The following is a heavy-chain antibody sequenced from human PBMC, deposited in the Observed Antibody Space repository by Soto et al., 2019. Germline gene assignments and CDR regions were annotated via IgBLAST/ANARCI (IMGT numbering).Heavy chain of an antibody. D-gene: IGHD5-18*01. Sequence: WLSQRLSCGAAGFTFSSYGMHCVRQAPGKGLEWVAVISYDGSNKYYADSVKGRFTISRDNSKNTLYLQMNSLRAEDTAVYYCARDAGYSYGSPYYYGMDVWGQGTTVTVSS. CDR1: GFTFSSYG. CDR2: ISYDGSNK. V-gene: IGHV3-30*03. CDR3: ARDAGYSYGSPYYYGMDV. J-gene: IGHJ6*02.